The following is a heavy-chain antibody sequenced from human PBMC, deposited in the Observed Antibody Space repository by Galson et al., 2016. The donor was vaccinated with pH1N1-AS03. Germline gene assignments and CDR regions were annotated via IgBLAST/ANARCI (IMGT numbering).Heavy chain of an antibody. CDR3: VAYGSGTQAYFDY. CDR1: GYTFTRYY. J-gene: IGHJ4*02. D-gene: IGHD3-10*01. Sequence: SVKVSCKASGYTFTRYYMHWVRQAPGQGLEWMGVIDPSGGGTTYAHKSHGRVTMTRDTSTTTAHMELSSLRSEDTAIYYCVAYGSGTQAYFDYWGQGTLVTVSS. CDR2: IDPSGGGT. V-gene: IGHV1-46*01.